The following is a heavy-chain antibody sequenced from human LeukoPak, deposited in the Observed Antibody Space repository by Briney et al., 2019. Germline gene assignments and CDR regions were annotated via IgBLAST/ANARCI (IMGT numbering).Heavy chain of an antibody. CDR2: IYPGDSDT. CDR3: ARLSRQYASVSYSLSSNWFDP. V-gene: IGHV5-51*01. J-gene: IGHJ5*02. Sequence: GESLQISCNSSGYSFTTYWIAWVRQMPGKGLEWMGIIYPGDSDTSYSPSFQGQVTISADKSISTAYLQWSSLKASDTAMYYCARLSRQYASVSYSLSSNWFDPWGQGTLVTVSS. CDR1: GYSFTTYW. D-gene: IGHD3-10*01.